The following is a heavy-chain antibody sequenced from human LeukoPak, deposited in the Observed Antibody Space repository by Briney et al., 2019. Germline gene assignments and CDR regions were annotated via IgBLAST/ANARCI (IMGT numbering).Heavy chain of an antibody. V-gene: IGHV3-11*06. D-gene: IGHD6-13*01. Sequence: PGRSLRLSCAASGFTFSDYYMSWIRQAPGKGLEWLSYISRTGSHTPYADSVTGRFTVSRDNAKNSLSLELNSLRVDDPAIYYCARVGSTAEAGTPDYWGQGTLVTVSS. CDR3: ARVGSTAEAGTPDY. CDR2: ISRTGSHT. J-gene: IGHJ4*02. CDR1: GFTFSDYY.